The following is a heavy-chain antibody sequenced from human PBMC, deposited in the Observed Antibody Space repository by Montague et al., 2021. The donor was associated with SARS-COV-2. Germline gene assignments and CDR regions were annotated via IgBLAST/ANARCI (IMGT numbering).Heavy chain of an antibody. D-gene: IGHD6-6*01. Sequence: SETLSLTCEVSGDSISSYYWSWIRQSPGEGLEWIGYVHYTGSTEYNPSLESRVTISVDTSKNQFSLRLTSVTAADTAVYYCARGPSPPAIAAYDYGMDVWGQGTTVTVSS. CDR2: VHYTGST. V-gene: IGHV4-59*08. J-gene: IGHJ6*02. CDR3: ARGPSPPAIAAYDYGMDV. CDR1: GDSISSYY.